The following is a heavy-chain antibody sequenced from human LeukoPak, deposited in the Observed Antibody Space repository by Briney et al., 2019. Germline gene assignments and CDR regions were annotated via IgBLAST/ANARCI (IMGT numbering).Heavy chain of an antibody. V-gene: IGHV1-46*01. CDR1: GYTFTSYY. CDR3: ARRFAVTTNYYYYGMDV. Sequence: ASVKVSCKASGYTFTSYYMHWVRQAPGQGLEWMGIINPSGGSTSYAQKFQGGVTMTRDTSTSTVYMELSSPRSEDTAVYYCARRFAVTTNYYYYGMDVWGQGTTVTVSS. J-gene: IGHJ6*02. CDR2: INPSGGST. D-gene: IGHD4-17*01.